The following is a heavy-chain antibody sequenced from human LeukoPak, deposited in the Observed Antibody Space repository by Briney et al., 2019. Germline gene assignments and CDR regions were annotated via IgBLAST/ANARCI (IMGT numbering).Heavy chain of an antibody. CDR3: ARGGPYCSSSSCPFDY. CDR1: GFTFSSYA. J-gene: IGHJ4*02. CDR2: ISGSGTST. V-gene: IGHV3-23*01. Sequence: GGSLRLSCAASGFTFSSYAMSWVRQAPGKGLEWVSAISGSGTSTYYADSVQGRFTISRDNSKNTLYLQMNSLRAEDTAVYYCARGGPYCSSSSCPFDYWGQGTLVTVSS. D-gene: IGHD2-15*01.